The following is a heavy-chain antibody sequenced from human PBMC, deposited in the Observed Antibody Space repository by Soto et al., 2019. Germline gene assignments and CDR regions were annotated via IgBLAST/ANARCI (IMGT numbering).Heavy chain of an antibody. V-gene: IGHV1-2*02. D-gene: IGHD3-16*01. CDR2: INPNSGDT. Sequence: SVKVSCKASGYTFNAYYIHWVRQAPGQGLEWVGRINPNSGDTTYTQKFEGRVTMTRDTSISTAYLELSGLRSDDTAIYYCERDPRPLYNLDFSGQG. J-gene: IGHJ4*02. CDR3: ERDPRPLYNLDF. CDR1: GYTFNAYY.